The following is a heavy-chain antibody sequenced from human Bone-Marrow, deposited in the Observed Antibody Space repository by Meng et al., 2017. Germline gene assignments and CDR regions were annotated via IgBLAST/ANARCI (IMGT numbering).Heavy chain of an antibody. CDR3: AKGSYIDSYEVRD. CDR2: IRGSGGTT. J-gene: IGHJ4*02. D-gene: IGHD3-10*01. CDR1: GFTFANYA. V-gene: IGHV3-23*01. Sequence: RGSLRLSCAASGFTFANYAMSWVRQAPGKGLEWVSAIRGSGGTTYHGDSVQGRFTISRDNSKNILYLQMNGLRAEDTAVYYCAKGSYIDSYEVRDWGQGTLVTVSS.